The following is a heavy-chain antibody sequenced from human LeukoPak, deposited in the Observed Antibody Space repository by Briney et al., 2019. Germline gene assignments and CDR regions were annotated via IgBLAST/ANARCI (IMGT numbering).Heavy chain of an antibody. V-gene: IGHV4-39*01. J-gene: IGHJ4*02. CDR2: IYYSGST. CDR1: GGSISSYY. D-gene: IGHD1-1*01. Sequence: PSETLSLTCTVSGGSISSYYWGWIRQPPGKGLEWIGSIYYSGSTYYNPSLKSRVTISVDTSKNQFSLKLSSVTAADTAVYYCATRPHTGTHLVWGQGTLVTVSS. CDR3: ATRPHTGTHLV.